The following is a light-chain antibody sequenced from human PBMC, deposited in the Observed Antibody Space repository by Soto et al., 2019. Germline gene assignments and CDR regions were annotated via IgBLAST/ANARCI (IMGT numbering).Light chain of an antibody. V-gene: IGKV2D-29*02. CDR2: EVS. CDR3: MQSIQLPWT. J-gene: IGKJ1*01. Sequence: KAGQSPHFLIYEVSKRFSGVPDRFSGSGSGTDFTVKISRVAAADVGVYYCMQSIQLPWTFGQGTKVDIK.